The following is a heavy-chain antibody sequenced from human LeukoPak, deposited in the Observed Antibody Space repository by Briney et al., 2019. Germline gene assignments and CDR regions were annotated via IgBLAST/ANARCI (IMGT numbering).Heavy chain of an antibody. Sequence: QPGGSLRLSCAASGFTFSSYSMNWVRQAPGKGLEWVSCISSSSSTIYYADSVKGRFTISRDNAKNSLYLQMNSLRDEDTAVYYCARGLRDRITMIVVVTPRGYYFDYWGQGTLVTVSS. CDR1: GFTFSSYS. CDR2: ISSSSSTI. CDR3: ARGLRDRITMIVVVTPRGYYFDY. V-gene: IGHV3-48*02. J-gene: IGHJ4*02. D-gene: IGHD3-22*01.